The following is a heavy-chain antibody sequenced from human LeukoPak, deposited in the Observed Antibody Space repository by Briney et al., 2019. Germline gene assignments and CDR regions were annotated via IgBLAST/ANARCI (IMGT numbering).Heavy chain of an antibody. D-gene: IGHD5-18*01. CDR1: GESFSGYY. CDR3: ASNSYGYYRLFDY. V-gene: IGHV4-34*01. Sequence: SETLSLTCAVYGESFSGYYWSWIRQPPGKGLEWIGEINHSGSTNYNPSLKSRVTISVDTSKNQFSLKLSSVTAADTAVYYCASNSYGYYRLFDYWGQGTLVTVSS. J-gene: IGHJ4*02. CDR2: INHSGST.